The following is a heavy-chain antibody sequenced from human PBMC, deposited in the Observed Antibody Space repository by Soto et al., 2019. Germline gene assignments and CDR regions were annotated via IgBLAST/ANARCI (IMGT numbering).Heavy chain of an antibody. J-gene: IGHJ4*02. CDR1: GFTFSSYA. Sequence: GGSLRLSCAASGFTFSSYAMSWVRQAPGKGLEWVSGVSGSGDSTYYADSVKGRFTISRDNSKNTVYLQISSLRAEDTATYYCAKVGDYDFWSGYPYFDYWGQGTLVTVSS. D-gene: IGHD3-3*01. V-gene: IGHV3-23*01. CDR3: AKVGDYDFWSGYPYFDY. CDR2: VSGSGDST.